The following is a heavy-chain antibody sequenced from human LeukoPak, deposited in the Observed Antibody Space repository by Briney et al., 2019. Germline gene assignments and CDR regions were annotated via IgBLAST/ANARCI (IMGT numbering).Heavy chain of an antibody. J-gene: IGHJ4*02. CDR1: GGSISSYY. D-gene: IGHD4-17*01. Sequence: SETLSLTCTVSGGSISSYYWSWIRQPPGKGLEWIGYIYYSGSTNYNPSLKSRVTISVDTSKNQFSLKLSSVTAADTAVYYCARNPPLNGDYVFDYWGQGALVTVSS. CDR2: IYYSGST. CDR3: ARNPPLNGDYVFDY. V-gene: IGHV4-59*08.